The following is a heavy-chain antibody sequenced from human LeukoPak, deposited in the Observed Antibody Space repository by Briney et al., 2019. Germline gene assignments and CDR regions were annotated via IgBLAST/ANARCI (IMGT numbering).Heavy chain of an antibody. CDR2: IYYSGST. D-gene: IGHD6-13*01. CDR1: GGSIGSSSYY. Sequence: SETLSLTCTVSGGSIGSSSYYWGWIRQPPGKGLEWIGSIYYSGSTYYNPSLKSRVTISVDRSKNQFSLKLSSVTAADTAVYYCARERIAAAYFDYWGQGTLVTVSS. V-gene: IGHV4-39*07. J-gene: IGHJ4*02. CDR3: ARERIAAAYFDY.